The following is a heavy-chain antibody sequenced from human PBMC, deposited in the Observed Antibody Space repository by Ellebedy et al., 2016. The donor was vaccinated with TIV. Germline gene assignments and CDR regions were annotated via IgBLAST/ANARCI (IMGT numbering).Heavy chain of an antibody. V-gene: IGHV4-34*01. J-gene: IGHJ6*03. CDR1: GGSFSGYY. CDR3: ARGPSSYYYYYYMDV. CDR2: INHSGST. Sequence: SETLSLXCAVYGGSFSGYYWSWIRQPPGKGLEWIGEINHSGSTNYNPSLKSRVTISVDTSKNQFSLKLSSVTAADTAVYYCARGPSSYYYYYYMDVWGKGTTVTVSS.